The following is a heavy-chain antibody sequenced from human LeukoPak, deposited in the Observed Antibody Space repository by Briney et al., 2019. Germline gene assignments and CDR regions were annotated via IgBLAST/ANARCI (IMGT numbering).Heavy chain of an antibody. CDR1: AFSFSSYA. J-gene: IGHJ4*02. Sequence: GGSLRLSCAASAFSFSSYAMSCVRPAPGEGLGWVSVISGSGASTYYEDSVKGRFTIARDDFENTQYLQINSLRADDTAVYYCAKDLFPHRDACPPGYWGQGTLVTVSS. D-gene: IGHD5-24*01. V-gene: IGHV3-23*01. CDR2: ISGSGAST. CDR3: AKDLFPHRDACPPGY.